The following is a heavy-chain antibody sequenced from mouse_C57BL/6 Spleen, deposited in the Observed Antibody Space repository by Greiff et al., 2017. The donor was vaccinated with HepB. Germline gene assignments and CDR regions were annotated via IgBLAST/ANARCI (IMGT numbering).Heavy chain of an antibody. CDR1: GYSITSGYY. J-gene: IGHJ3*01. CDR3: ARDYSGGFAY. Sequence: EVQLQESGPGLVKPSQSLSLTCSVTGYSITSGYYWNWIRQFPGNKLEWMGYISYDGSNNYNPSLKNRITITRDTSKNQFFLKLNSVTTEDTATYYCARDYSGGFAYWGQGTLVTVSA. D-gene: IGHD2-12*01. CDR2: ISYDGSN. V-gene: IGHV3-6*01.